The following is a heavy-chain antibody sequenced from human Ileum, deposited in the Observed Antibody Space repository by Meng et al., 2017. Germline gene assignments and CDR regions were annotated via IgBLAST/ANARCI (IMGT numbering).Heavy chain of an antibody. D-gene: IGHD2-8*01. Sequence: GGSLRLSCAASGFTFSTYAMSWVRQAPGKGLEWVSTIDGGGGSTYCADPVKGRFTISRDNSQNTLYLQMNSLRAENTAVYFCAKAGGYCTSGACYPNWFDLWGQGILVTVSS. V-gene: IGHV3-23*01. J-gene: IGHJ5*02. CDR2: IDGGGGST. CDR3: AKAGGYCTSGACYPNWFDL. CDR1: GFTFSTYA.